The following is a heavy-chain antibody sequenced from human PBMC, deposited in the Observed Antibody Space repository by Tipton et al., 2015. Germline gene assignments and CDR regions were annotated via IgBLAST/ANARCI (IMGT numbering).Heavy chain of an antibody. CDR2: IHRSGST. CDR1: GDSVSSNMYY. Sequence: TLSLTCAVSGDSVSSNMYYWSWIRQPPGKGLEWIGYIHRSGSTDYHPSLKSRVKISIDTPKNQFALTLISVTAEDTAIYYCARVPLVEIGAFDIWGQGTVVTVSS. J-gene: IGHJ3*02. CDR3: ARVPLVEIGAFDI. V-gene: IGHV4-61*01. D-gene: IGHD5-12*01.